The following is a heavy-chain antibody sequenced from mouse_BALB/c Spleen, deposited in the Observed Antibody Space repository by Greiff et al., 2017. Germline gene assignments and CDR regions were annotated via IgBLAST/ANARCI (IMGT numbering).Heavy chain of an antibody. CDR1: GYTFTNYW. Sequence: VQLQQSGAELVRPGTSVKMSCKAAGYTFTNYWIGWVKQRPGHGLEWIGDIYPGSGSTYYNEKFKGKATLTADKSSNTAYMQLSSLTSEDSAVYFCAKGTTVGVPAYWGQGTLVTVSA. V-gene: IGHV1-63*02. J-gene: IGHJ3*01. CDR2: IYPGSGST. D-gene: IGHD1-1*01. CDR3: AKGTTVGVPAY.